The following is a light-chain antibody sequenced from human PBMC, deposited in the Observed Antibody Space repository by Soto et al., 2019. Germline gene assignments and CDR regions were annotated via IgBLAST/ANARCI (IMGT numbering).Light chain of an antibody. Sequence: EIGMAQSPATVSVSPGERATVSCRASQSVTSTYLAWYQQKPGQAPRLLIYGVSSRATGVPDRFSGSGSGTDLTLTISRLEPEDFAVYYCQQYTDWPLTFGQGTKVDIK. J-gene: IGKJ1*01. CDR3: QQYTDWPLT. V-gene: IGKV3-20*01. CDR2: GVS. CDR1: QSVTSTY.